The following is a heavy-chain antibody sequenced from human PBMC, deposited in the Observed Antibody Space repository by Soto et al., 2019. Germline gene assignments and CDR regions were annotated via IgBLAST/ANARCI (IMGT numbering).Heavy chain of an antibody. D-gene: IGHD3-10*01. CDR3: AAADGSGSRFYYYYYGMDV. V-gene: IGHV1-58*01. CDR2: IVAGSGNT. J-gene: IGHJ6*02. Sequence: AASVKVSCKASGFTFTSSAVQWVRQARGQRLEWIGWIVAGSGNTNYAQKFQERVTITRDMSTSTAYMELSSLRSEDTAVYYCAAADGSGSRFYYYYYGMDVWGQGTTVTVSS. CDR1: GFTFTSSA.